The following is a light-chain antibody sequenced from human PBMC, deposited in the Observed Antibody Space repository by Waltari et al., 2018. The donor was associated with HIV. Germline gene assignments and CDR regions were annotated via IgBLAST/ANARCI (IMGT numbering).Light chain of an antibody. J-gene: IGKJ1*01. Sequence: DIVMTQSPDSLAVSLGERATINCKSSQSLLYSSNNKNFLAWYQQKPRQPPKLLIYWASIRASGVPDRFSASGSGTQFTLTISSLQPDDVATYFCHHYNSYPWTFGQGTKVEIK. CDR1: QSLLYSSNNKNF. CDR2: WAS. V-gene: IGKV4-1*01. CDR3: HHYNSYPWT.